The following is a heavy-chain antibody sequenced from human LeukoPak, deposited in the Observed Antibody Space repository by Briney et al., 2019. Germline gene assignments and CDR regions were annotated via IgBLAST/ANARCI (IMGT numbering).Heavy chain of an antibody. CDR3: ARGRHYYDSSGYYYFGYYFDY. Sequence: SETLSLTCTVSGGSISSNYWSWIRQPPGKGLEWIGYIYHSGSTNYNPSLKSRVTISVDTSKNQFSLKLSSVTAADTAVYYCARGRHYYDSSGYYYFGYYFDYWGQGTLVTVSS. D-gene: IGHD3-22*01. CDR1: GGSISSNY. J-gene: IGHJ4*02. CDR2: IYHSGST. V-gene: IGHV4-59*12.